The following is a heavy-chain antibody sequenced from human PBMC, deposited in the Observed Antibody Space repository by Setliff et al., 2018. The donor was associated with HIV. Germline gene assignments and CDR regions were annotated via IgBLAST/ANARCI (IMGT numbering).Heavy chain of an antibody. D-gene: IGHD6-13*01. V-gene: IGHV4-4*09. Sequence: SETLSLTCTVSGDTDFYWSWIRQSPGKGLEWIGYIHASGKANYNPSLKSRVTISLDTSKMQFSLRLTSVTAADTAVYYCARGVAAAGMLMDVWGKGTTVTVSS. CDR3: ARGVAAAGMLMDV. CDR1: GDTDFY. CDR2: IHASGKA. J-gene: IGHJ6*03.